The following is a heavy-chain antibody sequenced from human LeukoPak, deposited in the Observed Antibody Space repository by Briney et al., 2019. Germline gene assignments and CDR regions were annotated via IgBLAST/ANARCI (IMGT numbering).Heavy chain of an antibody. CDR1: GYTFIAYY. Sequence: GASVKVSCKTSGYTFIAYYLHWVRQAPGQGLEWMGRLNPGPGGTLYAQKFQGRVTMTRDMSMTTAYMELTELRSDDTAVYYCAAQRDPRPFDHWGQGTLITVSS. V-gene: IGHV1-2*02. CDR2: LNPGPGGT. D-gene: IGHD5-24*01. CDR3: AAQRDPRPFDH. J-gene: IGHJ4*02.